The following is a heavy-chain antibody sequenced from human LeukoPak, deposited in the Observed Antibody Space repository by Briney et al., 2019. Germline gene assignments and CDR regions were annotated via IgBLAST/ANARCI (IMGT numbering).Heavy chain of an antibody. Sequence: SETLSLTCTVSGGSIDSRSYYRGWIRQPPGKGLEWIGSIYSSGSTYYNPSLKSRVTISVDTSKNQFSLRLSSVTAADTAVYYCARLHSTHSSNSWGQGTLVTVSS. CDR1: GGSIDSRSYY. CDR2: IYSSGST. J-gene: IGHJ4*02. CDR3: ARLHSTHSSNS. D-gene: IGHD6-13*01. V-gene: IGHV4-39*01.